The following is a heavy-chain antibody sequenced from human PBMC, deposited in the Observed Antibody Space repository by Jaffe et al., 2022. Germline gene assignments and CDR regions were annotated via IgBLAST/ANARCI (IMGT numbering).Heavy chain of an antibody. CDR3: ARVFRSGGSGQWELGAFDI. Sequence: QVQLQESGPGLVKPSQTLSLTCTVSGGSISSGSYYWSWIRQPAGKGLEWIGRIYTSGSTNYNPSLKSRVTISVDTSKNQFSLKLSSVTAADTAVYYCARVFRSGGSGQWELGAFDIWGQGTMVTVSS. V-gene: IGHV4-61*02. J-gene: IGHJ3*02. CDR2: IYTSGST. D-gene: IGHD2-15*01. CDR1: GGSISSGSYY.